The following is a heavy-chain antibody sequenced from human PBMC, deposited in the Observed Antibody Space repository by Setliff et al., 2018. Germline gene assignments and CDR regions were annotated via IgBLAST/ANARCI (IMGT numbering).Heavy chain of an antibody. V-gene: IGHV3-30*04. CDR3: ARGRHHDTLSGYIDF. CDR1: GFTSSSYA. J-gene: IGHJ4*02. D-gene: IGHD3-9*01. Sequence: GGSLRLSCAASGFTSSSYALHWVRQAPGKGLEWVTLISYEGIDKYYADSVKGRFTVSRDNSKNTLYLQMNSLRAEDTAFYYCARGRHHDTLSGYIDFLGQGTLVTVSS. CDR2: ISYEGIDK.